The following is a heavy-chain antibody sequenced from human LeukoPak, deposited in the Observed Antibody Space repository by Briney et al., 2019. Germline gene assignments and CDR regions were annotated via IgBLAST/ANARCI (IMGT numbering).Heavy chain of an antibody. CDR3: ARDYGDLPARVPYFDY. J-gene: IGHJ4*02. D-gene: IGHD4-17*01. CDR2: IWYDGSNK. V-gene: IGHV3-33*01. CDR1: GFTFSSYG. Sequence: PGGSLRLSCAASGFTFSSYGMHWVRQAPGKGLEWVAVIWYDGSNKYYADSVKGRFTISRDNSKNTLYLQMNSLRDEDTAIYYCARDYGDLPARVPYFDYWGQGTLVTVSS.